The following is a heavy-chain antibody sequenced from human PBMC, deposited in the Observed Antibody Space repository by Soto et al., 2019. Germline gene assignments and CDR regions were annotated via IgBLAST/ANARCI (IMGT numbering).Heavy chain of an antibody. CDR2: TYYRYKWYN. D-gene: IGHD6-19*01. CDR3: ARDSSSLSKQWLVPDYYYGMDV. J-gene: IGHJ6*02. Sequence: PSQTLSLTRAFSGDSVSTNSAARNRSRQCTARGLEWRRRTYYRYKWYNDYAVSVKSRITINPDTSNNQFSLQLNSVTPEDTAVYYCARDSSSLSKQWLVPDYYYGMDVWGQGTTVTVSS. V-gene: IGHV6-1*01. CDR1: GDSVSTNSAA.